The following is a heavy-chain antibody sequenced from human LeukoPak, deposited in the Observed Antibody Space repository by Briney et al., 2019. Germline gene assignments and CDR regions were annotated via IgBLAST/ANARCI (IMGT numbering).Heavy chain of an antibody. V-gene: IGHV4-34*01. CDR1: GASYNAYY. D-gene: IGHD3-3*01. Sequence: SETMSLTCAVYGASYNAYYWSWIRQPPGKGLEWIGDIGHRGTATYNPSLKSRLSISADASKNQFPLKLNSVTDADTAVYYCAVGITILGVAASFDSWGQGNLVIVSS. CDR3: AVGITILGVAASFDS. CDR2: IGHRGTA. J-gene: IGHJ4*02.